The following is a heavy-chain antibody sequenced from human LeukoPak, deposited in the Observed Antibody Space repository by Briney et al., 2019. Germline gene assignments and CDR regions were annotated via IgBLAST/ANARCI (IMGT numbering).Heavy chain of an antibody. CDR2: IYYSGST. CDR1: GGSISSYY. D-gene: IGHD1-14*01. Sequence: PSETLSLTCTVSGGSISSYYWSWIRQPPGKGLEWIGYIYYSGSTNYNPSLKSRVTISVDTSKNQFSLKLSSVTAADTAVYYCAREYNLWYFDYWGQGTLVTVSS. CDR3: AREYNLWYFDY. V-gene: IGHV4-59*01. J-gene: IGHJ4*02.